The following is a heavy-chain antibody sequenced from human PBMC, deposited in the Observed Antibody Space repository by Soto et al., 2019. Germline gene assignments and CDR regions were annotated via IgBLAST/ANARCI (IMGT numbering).Heavy chain of an antibody. D-gene: IGHD3-3*01. V-gene: IGHV1-46*01. Sequence: QVQLVQSGAEVKKPGASVKVSCKASGYTFSTYYVHWVRQAPGLGLELMGIINPTGGATTYAQKFQGRVTMTRDTSTSTVYMELSSLRSEDTAVYYCARGGVESIYGMDVWGQGTTVTVSS. CDR3: ARGGVESIYGMDV. CDR2: INPTGGAT. J-gene: IGHJ6*02. CDR1: GYTFSTYY.